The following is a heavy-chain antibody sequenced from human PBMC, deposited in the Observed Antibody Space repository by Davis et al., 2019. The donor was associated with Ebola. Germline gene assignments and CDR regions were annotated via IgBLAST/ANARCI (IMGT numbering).Heavy chain of an antibody. CDR2: IYYSGST. CDR1: GGSISSYY. V-gene: IGHV4-59*08. D-gene: IGHD5-12*01. Sequence: SETLSLTCTVSGGSISSYYWSWIRQPPGKGLEWIGYIYYSGSTNYNPSLKSRVTISVDTSKNQFSLKLNSVTAADTAVYYCARGAGYSSFYWGQGTLVTVSS. J-gene: IGHJ4*02. CDR3: ARGAGYSSFY.